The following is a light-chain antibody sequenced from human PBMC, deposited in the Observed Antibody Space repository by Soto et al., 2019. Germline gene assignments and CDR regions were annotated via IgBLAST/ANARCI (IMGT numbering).Light chain of an antibody. CDR3: QQYKNWPPIT. V-gene: IGKV3-15*01. Sequence: ETVMTQSPASLSVSQGETATLSCRASESVSYKLACYQQTPGQAPRLLIYSASTRATGFPARLNGRGSGTEFTLTITSVQPEDSAVYYCQQYKNWPPITFWQGTRREI. CDR2: SAS. CDR1: ESVSYK. J-gene: IGKJ5*01.